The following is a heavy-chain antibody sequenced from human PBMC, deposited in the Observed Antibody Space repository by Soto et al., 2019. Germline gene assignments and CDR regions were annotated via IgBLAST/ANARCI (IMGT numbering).Heavy chain of an antibody. CDR2: IYHSGST. CDR3: ARDRTDQSVAFDY. CDR1: VGSFSGYY. V-gene: IGHV4-38-2*02. D-gene: IGHD5-12*01. Sequence: SQTLSLTCAVYVGSFSGYYWGWIRQPPGKGLEWIGSIYHSGSTYYNPSLKSRVTISVDTSKNQFSLKLSSVTAADTAVYYCARDRTDQSVAFDYWGQGTLVTVSS. J-gene: IGHJ4*02.